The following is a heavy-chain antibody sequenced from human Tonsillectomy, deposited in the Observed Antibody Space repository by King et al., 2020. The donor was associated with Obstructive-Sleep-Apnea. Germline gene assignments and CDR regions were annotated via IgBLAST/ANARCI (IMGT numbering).Heavy chain of an antibody. J-gene: IGHJ1*01. CDR3: ARALPAAGSGSYYNAPFEYFQH. CDR1: GFTFSSYS. Sequence: DVQLVESGGGLVKPGGSLRLSCAASGFTFSSYSMNWVRQAPGKGLEWVSSISSSSSYIYYADSVKGRFTISRDNAKNSLYLQMTSLRAEDTAVYYCARALPAAGSGSYYNAPFEYFQHWGQGTLVTVSS. D-gene: IGHD3-10*01. V-gene: IGHV3-21*01. CDR2: ISSSSSYI.